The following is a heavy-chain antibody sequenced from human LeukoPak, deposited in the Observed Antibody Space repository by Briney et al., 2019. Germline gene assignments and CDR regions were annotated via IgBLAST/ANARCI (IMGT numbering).Heavy chain of an antibody. CDR3: ARASYSGNRYFDL. Sequence: SETLSLTCTVSGGSISSHYWSWIRQPAGKGLEWFGRIYSSGTTNYNPSLKSRVTMSVDTSKNRFSLKLSSVTAADTAVYYCARASYSGNRYFDLWARGTLVTVSS. CDR2: IYSSGTT. D-gene: IGHD3-10*01. V-gene: IGHV4-4*07. J-gene: IGHJ2*01. CDR1: GGSISSHY.